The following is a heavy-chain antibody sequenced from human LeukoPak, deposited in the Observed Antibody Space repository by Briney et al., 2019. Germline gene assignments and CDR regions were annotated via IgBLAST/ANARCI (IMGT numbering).Heavy chain of an antibody. CDR3: ASSDDYGGNRFDY. J-gene: IGHJ4*02. V-gene: IGHV3-48*02. CDR1: GFTFSIYS. Sequence: PGGSLRLSCAASGFTFSIYSMNWVRQPPGKGLEWVSYISSSATSIYYADSVRRRFTISRDNAKNSLFLQMDSLRDDDTAVYYCASSDDYGGNRFDYWGRGTLVTVSS. D-gene: IGHD4-23*01. CDR2: ISSSATSI.